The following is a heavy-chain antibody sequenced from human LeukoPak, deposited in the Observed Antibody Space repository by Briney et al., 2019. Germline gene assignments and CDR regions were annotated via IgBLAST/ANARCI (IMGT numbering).Heavy chain of an antibody. V-gene: IGHV1-18*01. CDR2: ISPYNGNT. J-gene: IGHJ3*02. CDR1: GYTFTSYG. CDR3: ASASTHRYNWKSGQLNDAFDI. Sequence: ASVKVSCKASGYTFTSYGISWVRQAPGQGLEWMGRISPYNGNTKYAQKLQGRVTMTTDTPTSTAYMELRSLRSDDTAVYYCASASTHRYNWKSGQLNDAFDIWGQGTMVAVSS. D-gene: IGHD1-20*01.